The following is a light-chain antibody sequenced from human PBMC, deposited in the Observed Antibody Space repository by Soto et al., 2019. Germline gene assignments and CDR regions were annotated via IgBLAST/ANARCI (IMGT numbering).Light chain of an antibody. CDR2: KVS. CDR1: QSLVHSDGIAY. Sequence: VVVTQSPLSLPVTLGQPASISCRSTQSLVHSDGIAYFSWFQQRPGRSPRRLIYKVSNRDSGVPARFSGSGSGTDFALKISRVEAEDVGVYYCMQGTHWPITFGQGTRLEI. V-gene: IGKV2-30*02. J-gene: IGKJ5*01. CDR3: MQGTHWPIT.